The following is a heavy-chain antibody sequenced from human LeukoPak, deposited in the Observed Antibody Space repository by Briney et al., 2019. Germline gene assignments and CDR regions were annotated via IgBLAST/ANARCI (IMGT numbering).Heavy chain of an antibody. Sequence: GASVKVSCKASGGTFSSYAISWVRQAPGQGLEWMGWINPNSGGTNYAQKLQGRVTMTTDTSTSTAYMELRSLRSDDTAVYYCARAATFVLLWFGESYPAGDAFDIWGQGTMVTVSS. V-gene: IGHV1-18*01. CDR3: ARAATFVLLWFGESYPAGDAFDI. J-gene: IGHJ3*02. CDR1: GGTFSSYA. D-gene: IGHD3-10*01. CDR2: INPNSGGT.